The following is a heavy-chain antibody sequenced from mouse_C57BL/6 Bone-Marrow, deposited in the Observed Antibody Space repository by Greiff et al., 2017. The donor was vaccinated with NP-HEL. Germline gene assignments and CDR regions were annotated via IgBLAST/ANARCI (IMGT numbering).Heavy chain of an antibody. D-gene: IGHD2-4*01. V-gene: IGHV3-6*01. Sequence: EVKLQESGPGLVKPSQSLSLTCSVTGYSITSGYYWNWIRQFPGNKLEWMGYISYDGSNNYNPSLKNRISITRDTSKNQFFLKLNSVTTEDTATYYCARDPIYYDYESAMDYWGQGTSVTVSS. J-gene: IGHJ4*01. CDR2: ISYDGSN. CDR1: GYSITSGYY. CDR3: ARDPIYYDYESAMDY.